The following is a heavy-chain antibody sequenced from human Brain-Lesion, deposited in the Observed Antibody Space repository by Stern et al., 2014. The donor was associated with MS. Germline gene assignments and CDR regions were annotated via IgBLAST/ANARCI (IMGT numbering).Heavy chain of an antibody. CDR1: GYTVSGHY. V-gene: IGHV1-2*06. CDR3: ARRKVNTMTLDY. J-gene: IGHJ4*02. CDR2: INPNTGAT. Sequence: VQLVESGAEVKKPGASVTVSCTPSGYTVSGHYIDWVRQAPGQGPEGMGLINPNTGATIYAQNFRGRVTLTRDTSTTTVYLDLNRLRSDDTAVYYCARRKVNTMTLDYWGQGTLVTVSS. D-gene: IGHD5-18*01.